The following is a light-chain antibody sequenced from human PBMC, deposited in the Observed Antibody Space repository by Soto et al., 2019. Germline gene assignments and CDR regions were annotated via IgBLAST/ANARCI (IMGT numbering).Light chain of an antibody. CDR1: QSVSSN. CDR2: GAS. CDR3: GQYNSWLT. V-gene: IGKV3-15*01. Sequence: IVMTQSPATLSVSPGETATLFCRASQSVSSNLAWYQQRPGQTPRLLLYGASTRATGIPARFSGGGTGTGFTLPVGCLQSEDFAVCYWGQYNSWLTFGGGTKVEIK. J-gene: IGKJ4*01.